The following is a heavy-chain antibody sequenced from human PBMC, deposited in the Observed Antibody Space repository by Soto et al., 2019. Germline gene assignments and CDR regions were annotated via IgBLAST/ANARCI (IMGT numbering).Heavy chain of an antibody. J-gene: IGHJ4*02. V-gene: IGHV3-23*01. Sequence: GGSLRLSCAASEFIFGTFAMSWVRQSPRKGLEWVSSISGGGDDTYYSDSVKGRFTISRDNSQSTLYLQMNSLRADDTAMYYCARWSYLDYWGQGTRVTVSS. CDR2: ISGGGDDT. D-gene: IGHD3-3*01. CDR1: EFIFGTFA. CDR3: ARWSYLDY.